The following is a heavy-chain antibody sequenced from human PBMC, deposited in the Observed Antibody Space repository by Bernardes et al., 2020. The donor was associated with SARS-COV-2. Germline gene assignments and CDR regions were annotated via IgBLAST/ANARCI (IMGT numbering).Heavy chain of an antibody. D-gene: IGHD3-16*01. Sequence: WSSLRLSCAASVFTFRNYPMTRVRQPPGKGLEWVSRISTDPTERHYADSVRGRFRISRHILANTLYLQLDDLKAEDTAIYFCARDGGTFSSLGNYWGQATLVTVSS. CDR1: VFTFRNYP. CDR2: ISTDPTER. J-gene: IGHJ4*02. CDR3: ARDGGTFSSLGNY. V-gene: IGHV3-23*01.